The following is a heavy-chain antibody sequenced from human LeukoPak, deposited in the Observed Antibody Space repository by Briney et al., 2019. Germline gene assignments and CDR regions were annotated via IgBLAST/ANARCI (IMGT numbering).Heavy chain of an antibody. CDR3: TRDCSGSRCYEEMDY. V-gene: IGHV3-49*04. CDR2: IRSKVFGATT. D-gene: IGHD2-15*01. J-gene: IGHJ4*02. Sequence: GGSLRLSCKPSGFTFGDYAMSWVRQAPGKGLEWVGFIRSKVFGATTDYGASVAGRFTVSRDDSKGIAYLQMNSLKTEDTAVYYCTRDCSGSRCYEEMDYWGQGTLVTVSS. CDR1: GFTFGDYA.